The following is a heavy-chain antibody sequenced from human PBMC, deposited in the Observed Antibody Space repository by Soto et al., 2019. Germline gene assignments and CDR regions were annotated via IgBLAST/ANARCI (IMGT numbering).Heavy chain of an antibody. CDR2: IIPIFGTA. CDR1: GGTFSSYA. CDR3: AKNRPSGLVYFDY. V-gene: IGHV1-69*13. D-gene: IGHD2-15*01. J-gene: IGHJ4*02. Sequence: ASVKVSCKASGGTFSSYAISWVRQAPGQGLEWMGGIIPIFGTANYAQKFQGRVTITADESTSTAYMELSSLRSEDTAGYYCAKNRPSGLVYFDYWGQGTLVTVSS.